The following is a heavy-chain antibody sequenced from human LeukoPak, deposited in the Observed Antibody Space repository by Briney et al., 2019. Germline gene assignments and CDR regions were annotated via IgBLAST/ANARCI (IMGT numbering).Heavy chain of an antibody. J-gene: IGHJ4*02. CDR2: ISDNGGNT. CDR3: VKGGQRWLQCGFDH. Sequence: GGPLRLSCSASGFTFISYAMHWVREAPGNGLEYVSGISDNGGNTYYADSVKGRFTISRDNSKTTLYLQVSSLRAEETAVYYCVKGGQRWLQCGFDHWGRGTLVTVSS. CDR1: GFTFISYA. V-gene: IGHV3-64D*06. D-gene: IGHD5-24*01.